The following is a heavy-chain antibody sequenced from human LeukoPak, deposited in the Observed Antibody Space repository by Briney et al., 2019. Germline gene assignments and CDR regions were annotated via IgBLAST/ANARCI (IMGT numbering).Heavy chain of an antibody. CDR1: GYTFTNYE. V-gene: IGHV1-18*01. CDR2: ITPYNGNT. J-gene: IGHJ6*02. D-gene: IGHD6-19*01. Sequence: GASVKVSCKASGYTFTNYEITWVRQTPGQGLEWMGWITPYNGNTKYAQKVQGRVTMTTDRATSTAYMELRSLRSDDTAVYYCARFPFSGGWLGVTALYYYYGLDVWGQGTTVTVSS. CDR3: ARFPFSGGWLGVTALYYYYGLDV.